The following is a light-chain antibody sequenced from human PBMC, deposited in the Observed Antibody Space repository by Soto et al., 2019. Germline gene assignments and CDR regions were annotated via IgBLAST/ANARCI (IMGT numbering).Light chain of an antibody. V-gene: IGLV2-8*01. Sequence: QSALTQPPSASGSPGQSVAISCTGTSSDVGGYVSWYQQHPGKAPKLMIYEVTKRPSGVPDRFSGSKSGNTASLTVSGLQAEDEADYYCATWDDSLNAVLFGGGTKVTVL. CDR3: ATWDDSLNAVL. CDR1: SSDVGGY. J-gene: IGLJ2*01. CDR2: EVT.